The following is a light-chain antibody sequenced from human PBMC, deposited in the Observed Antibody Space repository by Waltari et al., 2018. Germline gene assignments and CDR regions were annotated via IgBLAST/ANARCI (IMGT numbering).Light chain of an antibody. J-gene: IGLJ3*02. V-gene: IGLV3-10*01. CDR3: YSTDSSGNHRV. CDR2: EDT. CDR1: DLPKKY. Sequence: SYELTQPPSVSVSPGQTARITCAGDDLPKKYAYWYQKEPGQAPRVDIYEDTKRPSGIPERFSGSSSGTMATFTISGAQVEDEADYYCYSTDSSGNHRVFGRGTKLTVL.